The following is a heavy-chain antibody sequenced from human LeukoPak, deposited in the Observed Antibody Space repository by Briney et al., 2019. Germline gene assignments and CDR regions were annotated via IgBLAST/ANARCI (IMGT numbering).Heavy chain of an antibody. CDR3: AREDSSSWYFAHWFDP. CDR2: INPNSGGT. CDR1: GYTFTGYY. J-gene: IGHJ5*02. Sequence: GASVKVSCKASGYTFTGYYMHWVRQAPGQGLEWMGWINPNSGGTNYAQKFQGRVTMTRDTSISTAYMELSRLRSDDTAVYYCAREDSSSWYFAHWFDPWGQGTLVTVSS. V-gene: IGHV1-2*02. D-gene: IGHD6-13*01.